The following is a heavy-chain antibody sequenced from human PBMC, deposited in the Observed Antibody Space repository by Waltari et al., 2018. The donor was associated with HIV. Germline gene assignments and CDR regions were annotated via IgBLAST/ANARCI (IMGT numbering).Heavy chain of an antibody. V-gene: IGHV4-30-4*08. J-gene: IGHJ3*02. Sequence: QVQLQESGPGLVKPSQTLSLTCTVSGGSVSSSDYYWNWIRQPPGKGLEWIGYIYHNENTYYNPSLKSRLTISLDRSKSQFSLKLSSVTAADTAVYYCARSRHDYYDSSGYYRGAFDIWGQGTMVPVSS. CDR2: IYHNENT. CDR3: ARSRHDYYDSSGYYRGAFDI. CDR1: GGSVSSSDYY. D-gene: IGHD3-22*01.